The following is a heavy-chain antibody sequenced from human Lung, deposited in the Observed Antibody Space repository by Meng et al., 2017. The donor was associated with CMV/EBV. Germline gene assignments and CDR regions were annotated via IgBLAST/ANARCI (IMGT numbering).Heavy chain of an antibody. CDR2: INPSGGRT. Sequence: ASVKVSXKADGYIFTSYFIHWVRQAPGQGLEWMGKINPSGGRTTYAQKFQGRVIMTRNTSTSTIYMEVSSLRSDDTAVYYCARGRGPSGSWYIDYWGQGTXVTVSS. CDR1: GYIFTSYF. J-gene: IGHJ4*02. D-gene: IGHD6-13*01. CDR3: ARGRGPSGSWYIDY. V-gene: IGHV1-46*01.